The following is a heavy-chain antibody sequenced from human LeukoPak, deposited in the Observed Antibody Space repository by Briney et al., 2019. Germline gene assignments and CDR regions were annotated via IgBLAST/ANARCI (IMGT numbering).Heavy chain of an antibody. V-gene: IGHV3-23*01. CDR3: ARGRGLTLSYHYFDY. CDR2: IGHSGDST. J-gene: IGHJ4*02. CDR1: AFTFNSYA. Sequence: GGSLRLSCAASAFTFNSYAMNWVRQAPGKGLEWVSVIGHSGDSTYYADSVKGRFTISRDNAKNSLYLQVNSLRDEDTAVYYCARGRGLTLSYHYFDYWGQGTLVTVSS. D-gene: IGHD3-10*01.